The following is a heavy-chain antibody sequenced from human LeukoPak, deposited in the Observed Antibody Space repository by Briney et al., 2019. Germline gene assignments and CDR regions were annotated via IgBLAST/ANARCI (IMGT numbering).Heavy chain of an antibody. CDR2: IGTAGDT. J-gene: IGHJ4*02. Sequence: GGSLRLSCAAPGFTFSSYDMHWVRQATGKGLEWVSAIGTAGDTYYPGSVKGRLTISRENAKNYLYLQMNSLRAGDTAVYYCARGVYYYDSSGYYYFDYWGRGTLVTVSS. D-gene: IGHD3-22*01. CDR3: ARGVYYYDSSGYYYFDY. CDR1: GFTFSSYD. V-gene: IGHV3-13*01.